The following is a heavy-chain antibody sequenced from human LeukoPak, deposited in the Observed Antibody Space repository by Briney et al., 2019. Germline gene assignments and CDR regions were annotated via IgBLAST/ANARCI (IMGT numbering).Heavy chain of an antibody. Sequence: ASVKDFCKASGYTFTNYYMHWVRQAPGQGLEWMGWIGTNTGNPTYAQAFTARFVFSMDTSLSTAYLQISSLKAEDTAVYYCARDHRYCAGDCYAAFNIWGQGTMVTVSS. D-gene: IGHD2-21*02. V-gene: IGHV7-4-1*02. CDR2: IGTNTGNP. J-gene: IGHJ3*02. CDR1: GYTFTNYY. CDR3: ARDHRYCAGDCYAAFNI.